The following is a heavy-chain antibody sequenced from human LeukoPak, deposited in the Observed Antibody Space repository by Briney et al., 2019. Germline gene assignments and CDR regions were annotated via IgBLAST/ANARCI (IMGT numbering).Heavy chain of an antibody. CDR1: GFTFGDYA. V-gene: IGHV3-49*04. CDR3: TRVLGYCSGGSCFQDDAFDI. CDR2: IRSKTYGGTT. Sequence: GGSLRLSCTASGFTFGDYAMSWVRQAPGKGLEWVGFIRSKTYGGTTEYAASVKGRFTISRDDSKTIAYLQMNSLKTEDTAVCYCTRVLGYCSGGSCFQDDAFDIWGQGTMVTVSS. D-gene: IGHD2-15*01. J-gene: IGHJ3*02.